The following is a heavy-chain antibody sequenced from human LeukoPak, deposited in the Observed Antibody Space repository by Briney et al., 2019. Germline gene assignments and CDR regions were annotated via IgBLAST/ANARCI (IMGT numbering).Heavy chain of an antibody. J-gene: IGHJ6*02. Sequence: GGSLRLSCAASGFTFSSYAMHWVRQAAGKGLEWVAVVSYDGSNKYYADSVKGRFTISRDNSKNTLYLQMNSLRAEDTAVYYCVKDGPAAAGTKYYGMDVWGQGTTVTVSS. CDR2: VSYDGSNK. CDR1: GFTFSSYA. V-gene: IGHV3-30-3*01. CDR3: VKDGPAAAGTKYYGMDV. D-gene: IGHD6-13*01.